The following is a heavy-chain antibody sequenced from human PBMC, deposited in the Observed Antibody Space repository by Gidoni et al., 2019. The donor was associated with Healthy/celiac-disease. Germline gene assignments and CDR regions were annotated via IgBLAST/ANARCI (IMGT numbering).Heavy chain of an antibody. Sequence: EVQLLESGGGLVQPGGSLRLSCAASGFTFSSYAMSWVRQAPGKGLEWVSAISGSGGSTYYADSVKGRFTISRDNSKNTLYLQMNSLRAEDTAVYYCAKIAGGDLNYYYYYGMDVWGQGTTVTVSS. CDR3: AKIAGGDLNYYYYYGMDV. D-gene: IGHD4-17*01. J-gene: IGHJ6*02. CDR1: GFTFSSYA. V-gene: IGHV3-23*01. CDR2: ISGSGGST.